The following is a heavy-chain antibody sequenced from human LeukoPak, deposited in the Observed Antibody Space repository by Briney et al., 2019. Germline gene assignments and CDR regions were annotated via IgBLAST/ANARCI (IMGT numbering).Heavy chain of an antibody. J-gene: IGHJ4*02. CDR1: GGSFSGYY. V-gene: IGHV4-34*01. Sequence: SETLSLTCAVYGGSFSGYYWSWIRQPPGKGLEWIGEINHSGSTNYNPSLKSRVTISVDTSKNQFSLKLSSVTAADTAVYYCARGSSSSGRDYDYWGQGTLVTVSS. CDR2: INHSGST. D-gene: IGHD6-6*01. CDR3: ARGSSSSGRDYDY.